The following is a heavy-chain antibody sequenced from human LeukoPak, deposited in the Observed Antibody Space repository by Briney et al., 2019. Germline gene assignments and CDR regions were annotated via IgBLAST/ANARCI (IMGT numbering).Heavy chain of an antibody. CDR1: GFTFSSYS. D-gene: IGHD5-12*01. V-gene: IGHV3-21*01. Sequence: PGGSLRLSCAASGFTFSSYSMNWVRQAPGKGLEWVSSISSSSSYIYYADSVKGRFTISRDNAKNSLYLQMNSLRAEDTAVYYCARAKGVATDDAFDIWGQGTMVTVSS. CDR3: ARAKGVATDDAFDI. J-gene: IGHJ3*02. CDR2: ISSSSSYI.